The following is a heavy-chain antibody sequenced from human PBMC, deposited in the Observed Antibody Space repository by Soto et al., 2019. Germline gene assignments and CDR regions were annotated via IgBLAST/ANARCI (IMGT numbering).Heavy chain of an antibody. J-gene: IGHJ4*02. D-gene: IGHD2-15*01. CDR1: GFTVSSNY. V-gene: IGHV3-53*02. CDR2: IYSGGST. Sequence: EVQLVETGGGLIQPGGSLRLSCAASGFTVSSNYMSWVRQAPGKGLEWVSVIYSGGSTYYADSVKGRFTISRDNSKNTLYLQMNSLRAEDTVVYYCARVGLYCSGGSCYSTIFDYWGQGTLVTVSS. CDR3: ARVGLYCSGGSCYSTIFDY.